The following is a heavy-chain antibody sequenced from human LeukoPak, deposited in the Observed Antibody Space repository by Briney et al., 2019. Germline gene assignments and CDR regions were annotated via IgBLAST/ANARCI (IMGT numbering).Heavy chain of an antibody. V-gene: IGHV1-24*01. CDR2: FDPEDGET. Sequence: ASVKVSCKVSGYTLTELSMHWVRQAPGKGLEWMGGFDPEDGETIYAQKFQGRVTMAEDTSTDTAYMELSSLRSEDTAVYYCATEGHYDILTGGLDYWGQGTLVTVSP. CDR1: GYTLTELS. J-gene: IGHJ4*02. CDR3: ATEGHYDILTGGLDY. D-gene: IGHD3-9*01.